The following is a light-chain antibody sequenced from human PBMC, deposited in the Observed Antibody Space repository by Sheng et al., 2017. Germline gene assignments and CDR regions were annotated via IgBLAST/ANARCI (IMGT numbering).Light chain of an antibody. V-gene: IGKV2-28*01. CDR1: QSLLHSNGYNY. J-gene: IGKJ2*01. CDR3: MQALQTPRT. Sequence: DIVMTQSPLSLPVTPGEPASISCRSSQSLLHSNGYNYLDWYLQKPGQSPQVLISLGSNRASGVPDRFSGSGSGTDFTLKISRVEAEDVGVYYCMQALQTPRTFGQGTXLEIK. CDR2: LGS.